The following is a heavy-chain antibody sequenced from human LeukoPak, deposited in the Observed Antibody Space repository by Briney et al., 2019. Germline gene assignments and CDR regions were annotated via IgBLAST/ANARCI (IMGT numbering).Heavy chain of an antibody. V-gene: IGHV3-7*03. J-gene: IGHJ1*01. CDR3: VRDGNDGLNDWEY. CDR2: TNKDGSEK. CDR1: GFIFTDNW. Sequence: GGSLRLSCEASGFIFTDNWMTWARQAPGKGLEWVANTNKDGSEKWYVDSVKGRFTISRDNAKNSLYLQMNSLKAGDTALYYCVRDGNDGLNDWEYWGQGALVTVSS. D-gene: IGHD1-1*01.